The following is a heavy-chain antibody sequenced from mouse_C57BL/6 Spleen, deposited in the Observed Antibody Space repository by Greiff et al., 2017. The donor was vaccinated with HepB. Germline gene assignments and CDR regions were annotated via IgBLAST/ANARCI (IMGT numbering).Heavy chain of an antibody. CDR2: ISSGGSYT. Sequence: EVMLVESGGDLVKPGGSLKLSCAASGFTFRSYGMSWVRQTPDKRLEWVATISSGGSYTYYPDSVKGRFTISRDNAKNTLYLQMSSLKSEDTAMYYCARPLLITTVVATGYFDYWGQGTTLTVSS. CDR1: GFTFRSYG. V-gene: IGHV5-6*01. J-gene: IGHJ2*01. CDR3: ARPLLITTVVATGYFDY. D-gene: IGHD1-1*01.